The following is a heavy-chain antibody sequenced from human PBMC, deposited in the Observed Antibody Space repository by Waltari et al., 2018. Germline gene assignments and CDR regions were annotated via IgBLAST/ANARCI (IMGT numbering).Heavy chain of an antibody. Sequence: QVQLVQSGAEVKKPGASVKVSCKASGYTFTSYGISWVRQAPGQGLEWMGWISAYNGNTNYAQKLQGRVTMTTDTSTSTAYMELRSLRSDDTAVYYCARDGESPYYDFWSRLQYYFDYWGQGTLVTVSS. CDR2: ISAYNGNT. D-gene: IGHD3-3*01. J-gene: IGHJ4*02. CDR1: GYTFTSYG. V-gene: IGHV1-18*01. CDR3: ARDGESPYYDFWSRLQYYFDY.